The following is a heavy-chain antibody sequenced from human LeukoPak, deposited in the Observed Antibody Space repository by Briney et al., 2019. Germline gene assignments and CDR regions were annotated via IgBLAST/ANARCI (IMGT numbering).Heavy chain of an antibody. J-gene: IGHJ4*02. CDR1: GFTFSSYW. Sequence: GGSLRLSCAASGFTFSSYWMHWVRQAPGKGLVWVSRINSDGSSTSYADSVKGRFTISRDNAKNTLYLQMNSLRAEDTAVYYCASQQLGIDYFDYWGQGTLVTVCS. CDR3: ASQQLGIDYFDY. V-gene: IGHV3-74*01. CDR2: INSDGSST. D-gene: IGHD7-27*01.